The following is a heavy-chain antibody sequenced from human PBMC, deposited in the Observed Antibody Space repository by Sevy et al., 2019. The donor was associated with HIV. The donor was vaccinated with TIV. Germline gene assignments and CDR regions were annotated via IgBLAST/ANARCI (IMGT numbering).Heavy chain of an antibody. CDR2: IRTNNGET. Sequence: ASVKVSCKTSGYTFINYPLNWVRQAPGQGLEWMGCIRTNNGETRYAQKFQGRATMTTDTSRSTAYMELKSQRSDDTAVYYCARDSDGSGHYYFDYFDSWGQGTLVTVSS. CDR1: GYTFINYP. J-gene: IGHJ4*02. CDR3: ARDSDGSGHYYFDYFDS. V-gene: IGHV1-18*01. D-gene: IGHD3-22*01.